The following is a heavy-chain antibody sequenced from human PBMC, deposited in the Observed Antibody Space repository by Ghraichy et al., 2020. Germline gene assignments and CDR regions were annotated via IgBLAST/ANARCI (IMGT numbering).Heavy chain of an antibody. J-gene: IGHJ4*02. D-gene: IGHD1-14*01. CDR3: VRSYKDGLRHFDY. V-gene: IGHV3-74*01. CDR2: LNIDGTTV. CDR1: GFSFTDYW. Sequence: GESLNISCAASGFSFTDYWMHWVRQTPGRGLEWVSHLNIDGTTVNYADSVKGRFTISRDKAKNTMYLQMISLTVEDTAVYYCVRSYKDGLRHFDYWGQGTLVTVSS.